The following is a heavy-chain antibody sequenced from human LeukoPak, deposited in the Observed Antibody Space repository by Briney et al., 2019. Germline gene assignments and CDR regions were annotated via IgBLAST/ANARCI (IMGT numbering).Heavy chain of an antibody. Sequence: GESLKISCKGSGYSFTSYWIGWVRQMPGKDLEWMGIIYPGDSDTRYSPSFQGQVTISADKSISTAYLQWSSLKASDTAMYYCARLPNYYDSSGYYLDYWGQGTLVTVSS. V-gene: IGHV5-51*01. CDR3: ARLPNYYDSSGYYLDY. D-gene: IGHD3-22*01. J-gene: IGHJ4*02. CDR1: GYSFTSYW. CDR2: IYPGDSDT.